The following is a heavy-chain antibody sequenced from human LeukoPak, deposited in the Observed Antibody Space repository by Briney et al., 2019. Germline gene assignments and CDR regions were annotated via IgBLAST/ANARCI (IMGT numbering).Heavy chain of an antibody. CDR3: ATDMVGYCGDVTCYSAAY. D-gene: IGHD2-21*01. V-gene: IGHV1-24*01. J-gene: IGHJ4*02. CDR1: GYSLTALS. Sequence: GASVKVSCKVSGYSLTALSMHWVRQAPGKGLEWMGGFDPEVGKTMYAEKLDGRLTVTDDTTADTAYMQLSSLRLEDTAVYYCATDMVGYCGDVTCYSAAYWGQGTLVTVSS. CDR2: FDPEVGKT.